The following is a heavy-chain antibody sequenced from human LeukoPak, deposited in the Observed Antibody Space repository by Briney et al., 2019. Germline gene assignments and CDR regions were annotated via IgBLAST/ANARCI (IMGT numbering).Heavy chain of an antibody. CDR1: GGSFSGYY. J-gene: IGHJ4*02. CDR2: INHSGST. V-gene: IGHV4-34*01. Sequence: SETLSLTCAVYGGSFSGYYWSWIRQPPGKGLEWIGEINHSGSTNYNPSLKSRVTTSVDTPKNQFSLKLSSVTAADTAVYYCAEGYSYGKWGQGTLVTVSS. D-gene: IGHD5-18*01. CDR3: AEGYSYGK.